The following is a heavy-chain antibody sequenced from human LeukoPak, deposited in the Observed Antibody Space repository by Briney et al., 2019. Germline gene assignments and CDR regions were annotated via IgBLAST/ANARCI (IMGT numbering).Heavy chain of an antibody. D-gene: IGHD1-26*01. J-gene: IGHJ3*02. CDR3: ARGKRSWELLGHAFDI. CDR2: IYYSGST. CDR1: GGSISSSSYY. Sequence: PSETLSLTCTVSGGSISSSSYYWGWIRQPPGKGLEWIGSIYYSGSTYYNPSLKSRVTISVDTSKNQFSLKLTSVTAADTAVYYCARGKRSWELLGHAFDIWGQGTMVTVSS. V-gene: IGHV4-39*07.